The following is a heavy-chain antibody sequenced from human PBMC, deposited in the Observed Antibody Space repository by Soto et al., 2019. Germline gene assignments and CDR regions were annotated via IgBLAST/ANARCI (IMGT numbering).Heavy chain of an antibody. CDR2: IWYDGSDK. D-gene: IGHD6-13*01. CDR1: GFTFSSYG. J-gene: IGHJ4*02. V-gene: IGHV3-33*08. Sequence: PVGSLRLSCAASGFTFSSYGMHWVRQAPGKGLEWVAVIWYDGSDKYYADSVKGRFTISRDNAKNSLYLQMNSLRAEDTAVYYCARDPAGPFDYWGQGTLVTVSS. CDR3: ARDPAGPFDY.